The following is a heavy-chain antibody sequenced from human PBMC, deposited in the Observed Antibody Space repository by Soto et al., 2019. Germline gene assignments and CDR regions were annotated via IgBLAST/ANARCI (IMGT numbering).Heavy chain of an antibody. J-gene: IGHJ4*02. D-gene: IGHD4-17*01. V-gene: IGHV3-21*01. CDR1: GFTFSSYS. CDR3: ARDGHDYGGATFDY. Sequence: GGSLRLSCAASGFTFSSYSMNWVRQAPGKGLEWVSSISSSSSYIYYADSVKGRFTISRDNAKNSLYLQMNSLRAEDTAVYYCARDGHDYGGATFDYWGQGTLVTVSS. CDR2: ISSSSSYI.